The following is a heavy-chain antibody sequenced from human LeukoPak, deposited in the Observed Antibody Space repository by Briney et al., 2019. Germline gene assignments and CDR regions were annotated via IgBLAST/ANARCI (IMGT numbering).Heavy chain of an antibody. CDR3: ARDTNNGNGY. D-gene: IGHD2-8*01. Sequence: SVKVSCKASGYTFTNYAMNWVRQAPGQGLEWMGGIIPIFGTANYAQKFQGRVTITADKSTSTAYMELSSLRSEDTAVYYCARDTNNGNGYWGQGTLVTVSS. V-gene: IGHV1-69*06. J-gene: IGHJ4*02. CDR2: IIPIFGTA. CDR1: GYTFTNYA.